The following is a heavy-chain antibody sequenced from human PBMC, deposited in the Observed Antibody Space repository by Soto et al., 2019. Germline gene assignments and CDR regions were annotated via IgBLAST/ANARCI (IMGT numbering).Heavy chain of an antibody. V-gene: IGHV4-4*02. D-gene: IGHD6-6*01. CDR3: ARDRKSSSYYYYGMDV. CDR2: IYHSGST. CDR1: GGSISSSNW. J-gene: IGHJ6*02. Sequence: PSETLSLTCAVSGGSISSSNWWSWVRQPPGKGLEWIGEIYHSGSTNYNPSLKSRVTISVDKSKNQFSLKLSSVTAADTAVYYCARDRKSSSYYYYGMDVWGQGTTVTVSS.